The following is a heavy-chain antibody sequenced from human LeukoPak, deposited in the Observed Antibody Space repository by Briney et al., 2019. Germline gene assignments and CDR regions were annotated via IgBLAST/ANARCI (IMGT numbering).Heavy chain of an antibody. CDR1: GYEFSGYG. D-gene: IGHD3-16*02. CDR2: ISAYNGKT. J-gene: IGHJ3*02. V-gene: IGHV1-18*01. Sequence: ASVDVSCKASGYEFSGYGISWVRQAPGQGLEWMGWISAYNGKTKYAEKFQGRLTMTTETSTSTAYMELRSLTSADTAVYYCAKDSPRDDYVRGSYRYSRRGLDIWGQGTLVTASS. CDR3: AKDSPRDDYVRGSYRYSRRGLDI.